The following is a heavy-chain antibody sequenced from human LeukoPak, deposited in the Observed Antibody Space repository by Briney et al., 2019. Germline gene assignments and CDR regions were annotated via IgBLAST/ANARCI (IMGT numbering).Heavy chain of an antibody. CDR2: IKQDGSEK. Sequence: GGSLRLSCAASGFTFSSYWMSWVRQAPGKGLEWVANIKQDGSEKYYVDSVKGRFTFSRDNAKNSLYLQMNSLRAEDTAVYYCARGSYSSSWYWFDPWGQGTLVTVSS. V-gene: IGHV3-7*03. J-gene: IGHJ5*02. D-gene: IGHD6-13*01. CDR3: ARGSYSSSWYWFDP. CDR1: GFTFSSYW.